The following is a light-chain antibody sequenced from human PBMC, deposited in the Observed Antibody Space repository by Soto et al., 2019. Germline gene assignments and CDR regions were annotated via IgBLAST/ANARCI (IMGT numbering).Light chain of an antibody. Sequence: DVQMTQSPSSLSAFVGDRVTITCRASQGIAPYLAWFQQKLGKVPKLLIYATSTLQSGVPSRFSGSGSGTDFTHTINRLQPEDVGTYYCQKYNSAPLTFGGGTKVEMK. J-gene: IGKJ4*01. CDR2: ATS. CDR3: QKYNSAPLT. CDR1: QGIAPY. V-gene: IGKV1-27*01.